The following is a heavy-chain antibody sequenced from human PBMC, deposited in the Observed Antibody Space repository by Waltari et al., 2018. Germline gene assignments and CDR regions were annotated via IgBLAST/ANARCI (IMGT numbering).Heavy chain of an antibody. Sequence: QVQLVQSGAEVKKPGASVKVSCKASGYTFTSYGISWVRQAPEQGPEWMGGISAYNGNTNYAQKPQGRGTMTTDTSTTTAYMELRSLRSDDTAVYYCARGYEFWSGYPTLDFWGQGTLVTVSS. J-gene: IGHJ4*02. CDR1: GYTFTSYG. D-gene: IGHD3-3*01. CDR2: ISAYNGNT. CDR3: ARGYEFWSGYPTLDF. V-gene: IGHV1-18*01.